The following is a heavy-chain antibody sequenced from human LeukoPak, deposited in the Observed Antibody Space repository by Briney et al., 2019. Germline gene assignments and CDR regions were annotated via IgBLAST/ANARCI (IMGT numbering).Heavy chain of an antibody. CDR2: ISAYNGNT. Sequence: ASVKVSCKASGYTFTSYGISWVRQAPGQGLEWMGWISAYNGNTNYAQKLQGRVTMTTDTSTSTAYMELRSLRSDDTAVYYCARAYFLRSLDPLYYYYYMDVWGKGTTVTVSS. D-gene: IGHD3-3*01. CDR3: ARAYFLRSLDPLYYYYYMDV. V-gene: IGHV1-18*01. J-gene: IGHJ6*03. CDR1: GYTFTSYG.